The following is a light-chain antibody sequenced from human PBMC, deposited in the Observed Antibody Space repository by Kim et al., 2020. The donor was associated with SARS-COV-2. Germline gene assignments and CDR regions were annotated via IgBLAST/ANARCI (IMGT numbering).Light chain of an antibody. CDR1: SSNIGSNY. J-gene: IGLJ3*02. Sequence: QSVLTQPPSTSGTPGQRVTTSCSGSSSNIGSNYVYWYQQLPGTAPKLLIYRNNQRPSGVPDRFSGSKSGTSASLAISGLRSEDEADYYCAAWDDGLPCLSGGGTQLTVL. V-gene: IGLV1-47*01. CDR2: RNN. CDR3: AAWDDGLPCL.